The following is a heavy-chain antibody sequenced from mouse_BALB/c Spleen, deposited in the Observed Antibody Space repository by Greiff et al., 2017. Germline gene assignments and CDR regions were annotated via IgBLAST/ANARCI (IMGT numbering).Heavy chain of an antibody. V-gene: IGHV5-12-1*01. CDR3: ARSRYAAMDY. CDR1: GFAFSSYD. D-gene: IGHD2-14*01. CDR2: ISSGGGST. J-gene: IGHJ4*01. Sequence: EVKLVESGGGLVKPGGSLKLSCAASGFAFSSYDMSWVRQTPEKRLEWVAYISSGGGSTYYPDTVKGRFTISRDNAKNTLYLQMSSLKSEDTAMYYCARSRYAAMDYWGQGTSVTVSS.